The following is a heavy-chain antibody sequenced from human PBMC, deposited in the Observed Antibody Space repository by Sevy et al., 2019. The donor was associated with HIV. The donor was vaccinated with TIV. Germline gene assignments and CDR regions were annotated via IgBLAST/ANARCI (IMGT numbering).Heavy chain of an antibody. Sequence: GGSLRLSCAASGFTFNNYAMSWVRQVPGKGLEWVGHIKSITDGGAADYAAPVKGRFTISRHDSKNTLYLQMNSLKVEDTAVYFCSTDDLISYWGRGTLVTVSS. CDR2: IKSITDGGAA. CDR1: GFTFNNYA. V-gene: IGHV3-15*05. J-gene: IGHJ4*02. CDR3: STDDLISY. D-gene: IGHD3-3*02.